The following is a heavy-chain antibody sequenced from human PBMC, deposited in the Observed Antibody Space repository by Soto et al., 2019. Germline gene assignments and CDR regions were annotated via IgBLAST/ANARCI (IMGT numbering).Heavy chain of an antibody. V-gene: IGHV1-69*13. D-gene: IGHD1-26*01. CDR2: IIPIFGTA. Sequence: ASVKVSCKASGGTFSSYAISWVRQAPGQGLEWMGGIIPIFGTANYAQKFQGRVTITADESTSTAYMELSSLRSEDTAVYYCARDSEPRSGSYSWFDPWGQGTLVTVSS. CDR1: GGTFSSYA. J-gene: IGHJ5*02. CDR3: ARDSEPRSGSYSWFDP.